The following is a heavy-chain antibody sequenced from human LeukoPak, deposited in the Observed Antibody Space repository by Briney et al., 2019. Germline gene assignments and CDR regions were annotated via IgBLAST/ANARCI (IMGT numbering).Heavy chain of an antibody. Sequence: GGSLRLSCAASGFTFNNYHMNWVRQAPGKGLEWVSAISGSGGSTYYADSVKGRFTISRDNSKNTLYLQMNSLRAEDTAVYYCANGGGFDYWGQGTLVTVSS. D-gene: IGHD3-10*01. CDR3: ANGGGFDY. CDR2: ISGSGGST. J-gene: IGHJ4*02. V-gene: IGHV3-23*01. CDR1: GFTFNNYH.